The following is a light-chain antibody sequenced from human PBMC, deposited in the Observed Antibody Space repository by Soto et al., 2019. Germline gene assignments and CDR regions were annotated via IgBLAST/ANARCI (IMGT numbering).Light chain of an antibody. Sequence: DIVLTQSPATLSLSPGERATLSCRASQTISTYLAWYQQKPGQAPRLLISEASNRATGIPARFSGSGSGTDFTLTISSLEPEDFAVYYCQQRSNWPRTFGQGTKVEIK. V-gene: IGKV3-11*01. CDR1: QTISTY. CDR2: EAS. CDR3: QQRSNWPRT. J-gene: IGKJ1*01.